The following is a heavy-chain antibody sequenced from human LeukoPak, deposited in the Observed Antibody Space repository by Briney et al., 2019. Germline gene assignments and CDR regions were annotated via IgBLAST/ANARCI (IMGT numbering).Heavy chain of an antibody. D-gene: IGHD3-22*01. CDR2: INPSGGST. Sequence: ASVKVSCKASGYTFTSYYMHWVRQAPGQGLEWMGIINPSGGSTSYAQKFQGRVTMTRDTSTSTVYMELSSLRSEDTAVYYCAKGWFDYYDSSGYLVDWGQGTLVTVSS. CDR1: GYTFTSYY. CDR3: AKGWFDYYDSSGYLVD. J-gene: IGHJ4*02. V-gene: IGHV1-46*01.